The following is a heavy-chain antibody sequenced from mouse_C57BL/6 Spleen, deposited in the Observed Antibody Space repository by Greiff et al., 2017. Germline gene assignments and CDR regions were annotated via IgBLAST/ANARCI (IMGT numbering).Heavy chain of an antibody. D-gene: IGHD1-1*01. V-gene: IGHV1-69*01. Sequence: QVQLQQPGAELVMPGASVKLSCKASGYTFTSYWMHWVKQRPGQGLEWIGEIDPSDSYTNSNQKFKGKSTLTVDKSSSTAYMQLSSLTSEDSAVYYCASSHYYGSSYLYWYFDVWGTGTTVTVSS. CDR2: IDPSDSYT. CDR3: ASSHYYGSSYLYWYFDV. J-gene: IGHJ1*03. CDR1: GYTFTSYW.